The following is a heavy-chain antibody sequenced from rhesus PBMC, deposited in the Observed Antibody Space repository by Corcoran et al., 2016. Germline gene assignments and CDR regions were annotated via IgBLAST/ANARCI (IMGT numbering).Heavy chain of an antibody. CDR2: IYGSGIST. Sequence: QLQLQESGPGLVKPSETLSVTCAVSGGSISSSYWSWIRQAPGKGLEWIGYIYGSGISTNYHPSLKSRVTLSGDTSKNQLSLKLSSVTAADTAVYYCASGGYGSYLTTDYFDYWGQGVLVTVSS. CDR3: ASGGYGSYLTTDYFDY. J-gene: IGHJ4*01. CDR1: GGSISSSY. D-gene: IGHD4-4*01. V-gene: IGHV4-169*02.